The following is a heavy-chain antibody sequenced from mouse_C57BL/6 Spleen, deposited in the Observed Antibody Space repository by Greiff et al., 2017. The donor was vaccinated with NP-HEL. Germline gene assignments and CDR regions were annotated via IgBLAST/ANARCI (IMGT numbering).Heavy chain of an antibody. J-gene: IGHJ1*03. Sequence: QVQLQQSGAELVRPGTSVKVSCKASGYAFTNYLIEWVKQRPGQGLEWIGVINPGSGGTNYNEKFKGTATLTADKSSSTAYMQLSSLTSEDSAVYFCARSGWLDWYFDVWGTGTTVTVSS. CDR1: GYAFTNYL. CDR3: ARSGWLDWYFDV. V-gene: IGHV1-54*01. D-gene: IGHD2-3*01. CDR2: INPGSGGT.